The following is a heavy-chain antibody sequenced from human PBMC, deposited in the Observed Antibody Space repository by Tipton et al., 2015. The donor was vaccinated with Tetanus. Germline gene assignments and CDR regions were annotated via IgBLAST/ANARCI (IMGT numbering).Heavy chain of an antibody. CDR2: VAYDGNNK. Sequence: SLRLSCATSGLSFSGYGLHWLRQAPGKGLEWVALVAYDGNNKYYADSVKGRFTISRDNSKDTLYLQMNSLRPEDTAVYYCARDGVYYGSGSYYRAFWGQGTLVTVSP. V-gene: IGHV3-30-3*01. CDR1: GLSFSGYG. CDR3: ARDGVYYGSGSYYRAF. D-gene: IGHD3-10*01. J-gene: IGHJ4*01.